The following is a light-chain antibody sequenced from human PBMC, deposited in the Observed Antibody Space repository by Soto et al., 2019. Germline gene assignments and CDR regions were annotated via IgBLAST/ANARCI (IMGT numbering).Light chain of an antibody. J-gene: IGKJ1*01. Sequence: DIQMTQSPSTLSASVGDRVTITCRASQSISTWLAWYQQKPGKAPKVLIYDASRLESGVPSRFSGSGSWTDFTLTISSLQPADFATYYCQQYNSYSWTFGQGTKVDIK. CDR3: QQYNSYSWT. CDR2: DAS. V-gene: IGKV1-5*01. CDR1: QSISTW.